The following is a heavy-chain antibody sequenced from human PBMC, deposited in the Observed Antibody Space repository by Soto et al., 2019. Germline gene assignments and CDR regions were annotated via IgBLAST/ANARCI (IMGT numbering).Heavy chain of an antibody. CDR3: ASIAAPGTTHFDF. J-gene: IGHJ4*02. CDR2: IYYSGNT. V-gene: IGHV4-39*01. D-gene: IGHD6-13*01. CDR1: GGSIGSSSYY. Sequence: SETLSLTCTVSGGSIGSSSYYWGWIRQSPGKGLEWIGNIYYSGNTFYNPSLKSRVTISVDTSKNQFYLHLSSVTAADTAIFYCASIAAPGTTHFDFWGQGTLLTVSS.